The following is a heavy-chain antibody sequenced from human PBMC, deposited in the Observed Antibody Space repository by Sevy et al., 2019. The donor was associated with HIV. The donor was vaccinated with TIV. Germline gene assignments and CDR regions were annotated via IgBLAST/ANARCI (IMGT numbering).Heavy chain of an antibody. V-gene: IGHV1-24*01. CDR1: GSTLSQMA. D-gene: IGHD3-22*01. CDR2: FDPEDAET. Sequence: ASVKVSCKVSGSTLSQMAIHWVRQAPGKGLEWMATFDPEDAETIYTQMLQGRVTMTEDTSRDTAYMELSNLRSEDTAVYYCATTKDYYESSGEPFDYWGQGALVTVSS. CDR3: ATTKDYYESSGEPFDY. J-gene: IGHJ4*02.